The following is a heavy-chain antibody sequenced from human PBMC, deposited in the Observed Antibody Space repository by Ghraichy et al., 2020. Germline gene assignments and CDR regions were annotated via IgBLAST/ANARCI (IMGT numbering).Heavy chain of an antibody. CDR1: GGTFSSYA. D-gene: IGHD2-2*01. CDR2: IIPIFGAA. CDR3: AREERYIVVVPAASDAFDI. Sequence: SVKVSCKASGGTFSSYAISWVRQAPGQGLEWMGGIIPIFGAANYAQKFQGRVTITADESTSTAYMELSSLRSEDTAVYYCAREERYIVVVPAASDAFDIWGQGTMVTVSS. J-gene: IGHJ3*02. V-gene: IGHV1-69*13.